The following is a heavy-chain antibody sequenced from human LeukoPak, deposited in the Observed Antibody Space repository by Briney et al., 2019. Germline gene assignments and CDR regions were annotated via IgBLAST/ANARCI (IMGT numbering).Heavy chain of an antibody. CDR3: AKSSGYYPEY. J-gene: IGHJ4*02. CDR1: GFTFSSYG. V-gene: IGHV3-33*06. D-gene: IGHD3-22*01. Sequence: GGSLRLSCAPSGFTFSSYGMHWVRQAPGKGLEWVALIWYDGSNKYYADSVKGRFTISSDNSKNTLYLQMNSLRAEDTAVYYCAKSSGYYPEYWGQGTLVTVSS. CDR2: IWYDGSNK.